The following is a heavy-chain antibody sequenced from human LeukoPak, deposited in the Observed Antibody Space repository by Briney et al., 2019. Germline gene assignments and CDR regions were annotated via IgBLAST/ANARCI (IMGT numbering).Heavy chain of an antibody. J-gene: IGHJ4*02. V-gene: IGHV3-11*04. CDR2: ISSSGSTI. D-gene: IGHD6-6*01. Sequence: GGSLRLSCAASGFTFSDYYMSWIRQAPGKGLEGVSYISSSGSTIYYADSVKGRCTISRDNAKNSLYLQMNRLRAEDTAVYYCARDPTIAARPFDYWGQGTLVTVSS. CDR3: ARDPTIAARPFDY. CDR1: GFTFSDYY.